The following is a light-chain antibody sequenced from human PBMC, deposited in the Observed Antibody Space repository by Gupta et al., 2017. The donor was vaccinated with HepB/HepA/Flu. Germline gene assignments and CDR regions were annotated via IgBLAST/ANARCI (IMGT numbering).Light chain of an antibody. V-gene: IGLV3-21*04. J-gene: IGLJ2*01. CDR3: QVWDSSSDHPNVV. CDR1: NIGSKS. CDR2: YDS. Sequence: SYVLTQPPSVSVAQGKTARITCGGNNIGSKSVHWYQQKPGQAPVLVIYYDSDRPSGIPERFSGSNSGNTATLTISRVEAGDEADYYCQVWDSSSDHPNVVFCGGTKLTVL.